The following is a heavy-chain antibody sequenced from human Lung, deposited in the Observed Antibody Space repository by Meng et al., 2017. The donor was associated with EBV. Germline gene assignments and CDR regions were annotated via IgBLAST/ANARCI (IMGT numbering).Heavy chain of an antibody. Sequence: VQVQGSGPGLVKPSQTLSLTCTGSGGSISSGGHYWSWIRQHPGKSLEWIGYIYYSGSTYYNPSLKSLVSISVDTSNNQFSLKLSSVTAADTAVYYCARAVDTGYFDYWGQGTLVTVSS. D-gene: IGHD5-18*01. CDR2: IYYSGST. J-gene: IGHJ4*02. CDR3: ARAVDTGYFDY. V-gene: IGHV4-31*01. CDR1: GGSISSGGHY.